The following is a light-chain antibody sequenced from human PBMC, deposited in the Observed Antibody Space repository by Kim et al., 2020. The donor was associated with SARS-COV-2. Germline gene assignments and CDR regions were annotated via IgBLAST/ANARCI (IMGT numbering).Light chain of an antibody. CDR2: AAS. CDR1: RSISSY. V-gene: IGKV1-39*01. J-gene: IGKJ1*01. CDR3: QQSVRTQRT. Sequence: DIQMTQSPSSLSASVGDRITITCRASRSISSYLNWYQQKPGEAPKVLIYAASSLQGGVPSRFGGSGSGTNFTLTISSLQPEDFATYYCQQSVRTQRTFGQGTKVDIK.